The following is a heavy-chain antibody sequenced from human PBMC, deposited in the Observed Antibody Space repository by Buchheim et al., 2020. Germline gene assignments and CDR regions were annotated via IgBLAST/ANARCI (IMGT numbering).Heavy chain of an antibody. CDR2: IDQSGST. J-gene: IGHJ5*02. CDR1: GWSFGGYH. CDR3: ARVYDFWRGGFAP. Sequence: QVQLRQWGAGLLKPSETLSLTCAVYGWSFGGYHWSWIRQPPGKGLEWIAEIDQSGSTKYNPSLKSGVTTSVDTAKNQFSLKLTSVTAADTAVYYCARVYDFWRGGFAPWGQGT. V-gene: IGHV4-34*01. D-gene: IGHD3-3*01.